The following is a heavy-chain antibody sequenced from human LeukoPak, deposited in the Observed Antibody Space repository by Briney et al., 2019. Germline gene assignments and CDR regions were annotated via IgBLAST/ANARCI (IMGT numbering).Heavy chain of an antibody. J-gene: IGHJ4*02. CDR1: GFSFRDYD. V-gene: IGHV3-13*01. CDR2: IHTGGDT. CDR3: ARGYSYGIYYFDY. D-gene: IGHD5-18*01. Sequence: GGSLRLSCAASGFSFRDYDMHWVRQRKGQGMEWVSGIHTGGDTYYADSVKGRFAISRENVKTSLYLQMDSLRAGDTAVYYCARGYSYGIYYFDYWGQGTQVTVSS.